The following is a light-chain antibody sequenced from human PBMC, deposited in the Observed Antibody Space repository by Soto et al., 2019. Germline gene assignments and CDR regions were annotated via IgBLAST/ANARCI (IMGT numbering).Light chain of an antibody. CDR2: WAS. CDR3: QQYYSAPPRLS. CDR1: QRLLFSSNNKNY. Sequence: DIVMNQSPDSLAVSLGERATINCKSSQRLLFSSNNKNYLAWYQQKPGQPPKLLIYWASTREYGVPDRFSGSGSGTDFTLTINSLQAEDVAVYYCQQYYSAPPRLSFGGGTKVEIK. V-gene: IGKV4-1*01. J-gene: IGKJ4*01.